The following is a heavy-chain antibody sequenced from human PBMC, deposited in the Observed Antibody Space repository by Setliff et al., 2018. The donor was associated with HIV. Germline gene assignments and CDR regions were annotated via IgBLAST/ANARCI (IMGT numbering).Heavy chain of an antibody. CDR3: ARGYPGIAVAGLSYYYYYYMDV. Sequence: SETLSLTCTVSGGSISSYYWSWIRQPPGKGLEWIGYVYYSGSTNYNPSLKSRVTISVDTSKNQFSLKLSSVTAADTAVYYCARGYPGIAVAGLSYYYYYYMDVWGKGTTVTVSS. J-gene: IGHJ6*03. V-gene: IGHV4-59*01. CDR2: VYYSGST. CDR1: GGSISSYY. D-gene: IGHD6-19*01.